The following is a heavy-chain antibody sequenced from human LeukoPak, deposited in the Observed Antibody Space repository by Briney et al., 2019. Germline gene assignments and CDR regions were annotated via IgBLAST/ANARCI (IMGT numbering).Heavy chain of an antibody. CDR3: AKPQGYSGYPYYFDY. D-gene: IGHD5-12*01. J-gene: IGHJ4*02. Sequence: GGSLRLSCAASGFTFSSYGMHWVRQAPGKGLEWVAVISYDGSNKYYADSVKGRFTISRDNAKNTLYLQMNSLRAEDTAVYYCAKPQGYSGYPYYFDYWGQGTLVTVSS. V-gene: IGHV3-30*18. CDR2: ISYDGSNK. CDR1: GFTFSSYG.